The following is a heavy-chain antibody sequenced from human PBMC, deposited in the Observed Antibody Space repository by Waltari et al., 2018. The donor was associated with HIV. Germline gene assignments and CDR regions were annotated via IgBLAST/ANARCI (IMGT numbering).Heavy chain of an antibody. CDR1: GFTFSSYG. CDR3: ARDRSEGGGYYYYGLDV. V-gene: IGHV3-33*01. Sequence: QVQLVESGGGVVQPGRSLRLSCAASGFTFSSYGMHWVRQARGKGLEWVAVIWYDGTNKYYADSVKGRFTISRDNSKNTLYLQMNSLRAEDTAVYYCARDRSEGGGYYYYGLDVWGQGTTVTVSS. CDR2: IWYDGTNK. D-gene: IGHD2-15*01. J-gene: IGHJ6*02.